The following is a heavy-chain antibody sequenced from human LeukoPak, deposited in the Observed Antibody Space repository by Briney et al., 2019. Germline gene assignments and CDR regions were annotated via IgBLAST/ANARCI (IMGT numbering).Heavy chain of an antibody. Sequence: SETLSLTCTVSGGSIGTYYWNWIRQPPGKGLEWIGYIYYSGSTNYNPSLKSRVTISLDTSKNQFSLKLSSVTAADTAVYYCARAPLTGYYAAWDYWGQGTLVTVSS. CDR2: IYYSGST. V-gene: IGHV4-59*08. CDR3: ARAPLTGYYAAWDY. D-gene: IGHD3-9*01. CDR1: GGSIGTYY. J-gene: IGHJ4*02.